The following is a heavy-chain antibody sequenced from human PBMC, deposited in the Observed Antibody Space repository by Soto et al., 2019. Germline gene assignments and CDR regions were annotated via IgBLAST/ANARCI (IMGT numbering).Heavy chain of an antibody. J-gene: IGHJ6*03. V-gene: IGHV5-51*01. D-gene: IGHD1-7*01. CDR2: IYPGDSDT. CDR3: ASSEAETTHSYYMDV. CDR1: GYSFTSYW. Sequence: GESLKISCKGSGYSFTSYWIGWVRQMPGKGLEWMGIIYPGDSDTRYSPSFQGQVTISADKSITTAYLQWSSLKASDTAMYYCASSEAETTHSYYMDVWGKGTTVTVSS.